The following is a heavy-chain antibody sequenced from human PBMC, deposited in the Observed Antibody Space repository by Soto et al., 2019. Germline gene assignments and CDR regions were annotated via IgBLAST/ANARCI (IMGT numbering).Heavy chain of an antibody. D-gene: IGHD6-13*01. Sequence: EVQLVESGGGLVQPGGSLRLSCAAFGFKISSSSMNWVRQAPGRGLEWVAYISDSGSTIYYADSVKGRFTISRDNAKNSLYLQMNSLRAEDTAVYYCARGTAAAGTQSYYYYGMDVWGQGTTVTVSS. V-gene: IGHV3-48*03. J-gene: IGHJ6*02. CDR1: GFKISSSS. CDR3: ARGTAAAGTQSYYYYGMDV. CDR2: ISDSGSTI.